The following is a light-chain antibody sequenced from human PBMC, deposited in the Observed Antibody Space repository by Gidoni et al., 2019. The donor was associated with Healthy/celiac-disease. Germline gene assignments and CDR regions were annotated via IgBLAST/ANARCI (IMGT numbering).Light chain of an antibody. CDR3: QAWDSSTHVV. J-gene: IGLJ2*01. V-gene: IGLV3-1*01. CDR1: KWGDKY. Sequence: SYELTQQPSVSVSPGQTASITCSGDKWGDKYACWYQQKPGQSPVLVIYQDSKRPSGIPERFSGSNSGNTATLTISGTQAMDEADYYCQAWDSSTHVVFGGGTKLPVL. CDR2: QDS.